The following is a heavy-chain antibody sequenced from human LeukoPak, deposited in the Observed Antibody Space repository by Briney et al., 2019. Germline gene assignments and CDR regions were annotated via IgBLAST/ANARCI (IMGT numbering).Heavy chain of an antibody. J-gene: IGHJ6*04. CDR1: GFTFSSYE. D-gene: IGHD3-10*02. Sequence: PGGSLRLSYAATGFTFSSYEMTWVREAPGKGLEWVSYISSSGSTIYYADSVKGRFTISRDNAKNSLYLQMNSLRAEDTAVYYCAELGITMIGGVWGKGTTVTISS. CDR3: AELGITMIGGV. CDR2: ISSSGSTI. V-gene: IGHV3-48*03.